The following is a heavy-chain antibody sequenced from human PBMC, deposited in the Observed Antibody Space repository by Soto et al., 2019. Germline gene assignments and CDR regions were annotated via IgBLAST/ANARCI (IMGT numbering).Heavy chain of an antibody. D-gene: IGHD3-10*01. J-gene: IGHJ6*02. CDR1: GFTFSDFA. CDR2: LDGAGGST. Sequence: VGSLRRSCLASGFTFSDFAMTWVRHVPGRGLEWVASLDGAGGSTYYAESVRGRFSISRDNSQNTLFLQMKRLTVDDTAIYYCAAPRDEYGSGVSWFTYGMDIWGQGTMVTVSS. V-gene: IGHV3-23*01. CDR3: AAPRDEYGSGVSWFTYGMDI.